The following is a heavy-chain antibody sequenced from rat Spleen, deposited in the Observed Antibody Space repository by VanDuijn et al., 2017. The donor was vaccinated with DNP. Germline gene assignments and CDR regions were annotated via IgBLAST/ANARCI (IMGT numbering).Heavy chain of an antibody. J-gene: IGHJ2*01. Sequence: EVQLVESGGDLVQPGRSLKLSCVASGFTFNNYWMTWIRQVPRKGLEWVASITSSGGSTYYPDSVKGRFTISRDNAKNTLYLQMNSLRSEDTATYYCARNNYRYFDYWGQGVMVTVSS. V-gene: IGHV5-31*01. CDR2: ITSSGGST. D-gene: IGHD1-10*01. CDR3: ARNNYRYFDY. CDR1: GFTFNNYW.